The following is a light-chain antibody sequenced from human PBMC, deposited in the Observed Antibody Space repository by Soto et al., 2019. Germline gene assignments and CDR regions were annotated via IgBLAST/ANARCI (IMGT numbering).Light chain of an antibody. CDR1: QSVGSN. J-gene: IGKJ1*01. Sequence: IVMTHSPATLSVSPGERATLSCRTSQSVGSNLAWYQQTPGQAPRLLIYGASTRATGIPARFSGSESGADFTLTISSLQSEDFAVYYCQQYNNWPRTFGQGTKVDIK. V-gene: IGKV3-15*01. CDR3: QQYNNWPRT. CDR2: GAS.